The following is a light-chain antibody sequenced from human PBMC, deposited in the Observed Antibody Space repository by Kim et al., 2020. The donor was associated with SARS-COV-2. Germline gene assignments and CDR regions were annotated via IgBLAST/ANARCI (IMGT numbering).Light chain of an antibody. V-gene: IGKV3-15*01. Sequence: VAPGERATLSCRASQRVSYNLAWYQQRPGQAPRLLIYGTSNRATGVPARFSGSVSGPEFSLTISSLQSEDFAVYYCQQYNNWPLTFGGGTKVDIK. CDR1: QRVSYN. CDR2: GTS. CDR3: QQYNNWPLT. J-gene: IGKJ4*01.